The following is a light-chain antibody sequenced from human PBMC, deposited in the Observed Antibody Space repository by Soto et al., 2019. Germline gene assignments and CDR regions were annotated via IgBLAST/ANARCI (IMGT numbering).Light chain of an antibody. CDR2: DAS. V-gene: IGKV3-11*01. CDR1: QSVSSY. Sequence: EIVLTQSPVTLSLSPGERATLSCRASQSVSSYLAWYQQKPGQAPRLLIYDASKRATGIPARFSGSGSGTDFTLTISSLEPEDFAVYHCQQRSKWPSTFGGGTKVEIK. CDR3: QQRSKWPST. J-gene: IGKJ4*01.